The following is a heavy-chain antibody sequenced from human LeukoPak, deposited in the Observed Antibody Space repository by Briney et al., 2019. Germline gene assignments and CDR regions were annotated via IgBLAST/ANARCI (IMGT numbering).Heavy chain of an antibody. Sequence: SETLSLTCSVSGGSISSYYWSWIRQPPGKGLEWIGYLYYSGSTNSNPSLQSRVTISLDTSKNQFSLRLSSVTAADTAVYYCVRDTHGGFYFDYWGQGALVTVSS. CDR3: VRDTHGGFYFDY. J-gene: IGHJ4*02. CDR1: GGSISSYY. D-gene: IGHD3-10*01. V-gene: IGHV4-59*01. CDR2: LYYSGST.